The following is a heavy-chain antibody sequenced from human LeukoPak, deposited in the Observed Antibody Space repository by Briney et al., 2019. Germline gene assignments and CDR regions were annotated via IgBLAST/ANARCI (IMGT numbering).Heavy chain of an antibody. CDR3: ARDDYGSYAFDI. Sequence: GGSLRLSCAASGFTFSSYAMHWVRQAPGKGLEWVAVISYDGSNKYYADSVKGRFTISRDNSKNTLYLQMNSLRAEDTAVYYCARDDYGSYAFDIWGQGTMVTVSS. V-gene: IGHV3-30*14. J-gene: IGHJ3*02. CDR2: ISYDGSNK. CDR1: GFTFSSYA. D-gene: IGHD4-17*01.